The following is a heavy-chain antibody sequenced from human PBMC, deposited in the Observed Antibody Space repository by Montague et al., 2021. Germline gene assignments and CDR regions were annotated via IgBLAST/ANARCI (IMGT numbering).Heavy chain of an antibody. CDR3: ARSAFAAALDP. V-gene: IGHV3-74*01. Sequence: SLRLSCAASGFTFSNYWMHWVRQAPGKGLVWVSHIKYDGIKTGYPASVKGRFTTSRDNAKNTLYLQMNSLRVDDTAVYYCARSAFAAALDPWGQGTLVTVSS. J-gene: IGHJ5*02. CDR2: IKYDGIKT. CDR1: GFTFSNYW. D-gene: IGHD6-25*01.